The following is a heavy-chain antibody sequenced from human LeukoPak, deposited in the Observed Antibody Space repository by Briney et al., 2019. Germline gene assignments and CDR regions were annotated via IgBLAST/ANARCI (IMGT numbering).Heavy chain of an antibody. D-gene: IGHD3-9*01. V-gene: IGHV3-7*01. CDR2: IKQDGSEK. CDR3: TRDLMDYDVSTGLHHYYMDV. CDR1: GFTFNMYW. J-gene: IGHJ6*02. Sequence: GGSLRLSCAASGFTFNMYWMSWVRQAPGKGLEWVANIKQDGSEKYYVDSVKGRFTFSRDNAKNTLYLQMNTLRVEDTAVYYCTRDLMDYDVSTGLHHYYMDVWGQGTTVTVSS.